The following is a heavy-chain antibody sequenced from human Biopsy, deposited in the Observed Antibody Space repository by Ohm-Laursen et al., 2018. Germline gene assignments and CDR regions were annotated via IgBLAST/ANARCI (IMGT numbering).Heavy chain of an antibody. V-gene: IGHV1-18*04. J-gene: IGHJ3*02. CDR1: GYTFTAYG. CDR2: ISTYNDDT. Sequence: SSVKASCKTSGYTFTAYGISWVRQAPGQGLEWMGWISTYNDDTNIAQKFQGRVSMTTDTSTRTAYMELRSLRSGDTAIYFCARDPGYDFWSGSDPFDIWGQGTLVTVS. D-gene: IGHD3-3*01. CDR3: ARDPGYDFWSGSDPFDI.